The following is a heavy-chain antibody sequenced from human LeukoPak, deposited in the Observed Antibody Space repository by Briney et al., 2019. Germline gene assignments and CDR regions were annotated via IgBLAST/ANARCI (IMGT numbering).Heavy chain of an antibody. CDR3: ARVGSGSYFYYYYYMDV. Sequence: SVKVSCKASGGTFSSYAISWVRQAPGQGLEWMGGIIPIFGTANYAQKFQGRVTMTTDTSTSTAYMELRSLRSDDTAVYYCARVGSGSYFYYYYYMDVWGKGTTVTVSS. V-gene: IGHV1-69*05. CDR1: GGTFSSYA. CDR2: IIPIFGTA. J-gene: IGHJ6*03. D-gene: IGHD3-10*01.